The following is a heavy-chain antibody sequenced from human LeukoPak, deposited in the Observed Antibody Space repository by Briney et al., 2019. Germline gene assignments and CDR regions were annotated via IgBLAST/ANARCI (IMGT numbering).Heavy chain of an antibody. V-gene: IGHV1-18*01. J-gene: IGHJ4*02. CDR3: ARGLSQFGELSDASSY. Sequence: ASVKVSCKASGYTFTSYGISWVRQAPGQGLEWMGWISAYNGNTNYAQKLQGRVTMTRDTSTSTAYMELRSLRSDDTAVYYCARGLSQFGELSDASSYWGQGTLVTVSS. CDR2: ISAYNGNT. D-gene: IGHD3-10*01. CDR1: GYTFTSYG.